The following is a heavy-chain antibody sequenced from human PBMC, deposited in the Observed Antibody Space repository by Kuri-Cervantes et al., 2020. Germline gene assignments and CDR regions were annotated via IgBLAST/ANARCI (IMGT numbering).Heavy chain of an antibody. CDR1: GFSFSSYS. D-gene: IGHD3-9*01. V-gene: IGHV3-48*01. CDR2: ISSSSTTI. Sequence: GESLKISCAASGFSFSSYSMNWVRQAPGKGLEWVSYISSSSTTIYYADSVKGRFTISRDNSKNTLYLQMNSLRAEDTAVYYCARANYDILTGKPYYYYYMDVWGKGTTVTVSS. CDR3: ARANYDILTGKPYYYYYMDV. J-gene: IGHJ6*03.